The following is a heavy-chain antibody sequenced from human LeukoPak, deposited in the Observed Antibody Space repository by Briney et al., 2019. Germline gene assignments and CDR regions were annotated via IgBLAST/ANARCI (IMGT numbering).Heavy chain of an antibody. Sequence: PSETLSLTCSVPGGSISSYYWSWIRQPPGKGLEWIGYIYYSGSTNYNPSLKSRVTISVDTSKNQFSLKLSSVTAADTAVYYCAGGLYSSGWLFDYWGQGTLVTVAS. J-gene: IGHJ4*02. CDR1: GGSISSYY. CDR2: IYYSGST. CDR3: AGGLYSSGWLFDY. V-gene: IGHV4-59*08. D-gene: IGHD6-19*01.